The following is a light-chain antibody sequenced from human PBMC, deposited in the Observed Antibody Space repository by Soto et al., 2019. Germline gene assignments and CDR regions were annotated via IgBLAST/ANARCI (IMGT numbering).Light chain of an antibody. Sequence: IVLTQSPGTLSLSPGERATLSCRASQSVSNNYLAWYQQKPGQAPRLLIYAASSRATGIADRFSGSGSGTEFTLTISSLQPEDFATYYCQQYDSFSVTFGQGTKVDIK. J-gene: IGKJ1*01. CDR2: AAS. V-gene: IGKV3-20*01. CDR1: QSVSNNY. CDR3: QQYDSFSVT.